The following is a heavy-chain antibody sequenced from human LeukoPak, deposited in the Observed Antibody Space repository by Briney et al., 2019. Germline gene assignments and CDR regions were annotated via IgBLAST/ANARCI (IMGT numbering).Heavy chain of an antibody. CDR2: IWYDGSSE. CDR3: ARTYGSGSYPMDY. J-gene: IGHJ4*02. CDR1: GFTFSTYG. V-gene: IGHV3-33*01. Sequence: GRSLRLSCAASGFTFSTYGMHWGRQAPGKGLEWVAAIWYDGSSEYYADSVKGQFTIYRDNSKNTLYLQMNSLRGEDTAVYYCARTYGSGSYPMDYWGRGTLVTVSS. D-gene: IGHD3-10*01.